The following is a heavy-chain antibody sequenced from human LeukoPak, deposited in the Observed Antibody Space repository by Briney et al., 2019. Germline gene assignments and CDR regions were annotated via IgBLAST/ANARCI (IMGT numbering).Heavy chain of an antibody. CDR3: ARDIGGATLKWFDP. Sequence: GASVKVSCKASGYTFTGYYMHWVRQAPGQGLEWMGWINPNSGGTNYAQKFQGRVTMTRDTSISTAYMELSRLRSDDTAVYYCARDIGGATLKWFDPWGQGTLVTVSS. CDR2: INPNSGGT. CDR1: GYTFTGYY. V-gene: IGHV1-2*02. D-gene: IGHD1-26*01. J-gene: IGHJ5*02.